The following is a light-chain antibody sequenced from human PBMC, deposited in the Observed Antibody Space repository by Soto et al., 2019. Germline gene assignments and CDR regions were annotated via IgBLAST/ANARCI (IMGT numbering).Light chain of an antibody. CDR3: QQYNSYST. CDR2: KAS. CDR1: QSISSW. V-gene: IGKV1-5*03. Sequence: DVQMTQSPATLSPVVGDRVPIRFRASQSISSWLAWYQQKPGKAPKLLIYKASSLESGVPSRFSGSGSGTEFTLTISSLQPDDFATYYCQQYNSYSTFGQGAKV. J-gene: IGKJ1*01.